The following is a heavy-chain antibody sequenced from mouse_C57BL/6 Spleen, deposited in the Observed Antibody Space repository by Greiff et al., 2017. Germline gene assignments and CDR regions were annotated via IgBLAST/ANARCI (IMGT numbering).Heavy chain of an antibody. D-gene: IGHD2-4*01. CDR1: GFTFSDYG. CDR3: ASPHYDRPLGGCAY. CDR2: ISSGSSTI. J-gene: IGHJ3*01. V-gene: IGHV5-17*01. Sequence: EVKLMESGGGSVKPGGSLKLSCAASGFTFSDYGMHWVRQAPEKGLEWVAYISSGSSTIYYADTVKGRFTLSRDNAKNTLFLQMTSLRSEDTALYYCASPHYDRPLGGCAYWGQGTLVTVSA.